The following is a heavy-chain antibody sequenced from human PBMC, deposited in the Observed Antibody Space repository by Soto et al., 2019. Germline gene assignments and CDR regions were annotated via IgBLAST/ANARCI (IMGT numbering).Heavy chain of an antibody. V-gene: IGHV1-46*03. CDR3: ARDLAGRIAVAGPDDY. D-gene: IGHD6-19*01. CDR2: INPSGGST. CDR1: GYTFTSYY. Sequence: ASVKVSCKASGYTFTSYYMHWVRQAPGQGLEWMGIINPSGGSTSYAQKFQGRVTMTRDTSTSTVYMELSSLRSEDTAVYYCARDLAGRIAVAGPDDYWSQGTLVTVSS. J-gene: IGHJ4*02.